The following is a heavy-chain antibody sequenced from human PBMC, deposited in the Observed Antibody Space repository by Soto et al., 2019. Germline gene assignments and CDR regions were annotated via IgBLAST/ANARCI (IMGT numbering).Heavy chain of an antibody. CDR3: AGAPSHGWYQHFDY. CDR2: IYPGDSDT. D-gene: IGHD6-19*01. V-gene: IGHV5-51*01. CDR1: GYGFANYW. J-gene: IGHJ4*02. Sequence: PGESLKISCEASGYGFANYWIGWVRQMPGKGLEWMGIIYPGDSDTRYSPSFQGHVTISADKSITTAYLQWSSLEASDTAIYHCAGAPSHGWYQHFDYWGQGTLVTVSS.